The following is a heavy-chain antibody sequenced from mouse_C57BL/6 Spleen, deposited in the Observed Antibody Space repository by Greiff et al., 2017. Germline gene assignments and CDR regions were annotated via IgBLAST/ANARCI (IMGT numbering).Heavy chain of an antibody. J-gene: IGHJ2*01. CDR3: ARTNGSSPYFDY. CDR1: GYTFTSYW. D-gene: IGHD1-1*01. V-gene: IGHV1-52*01. CDR2: IDPSDSET. Sequence: QVHLQQPGAELVRPGSSVKLSCKASGYTFTSYWMHWVKQRPIQGLEWIGNIDPSDSETNYNQKFKDKATLTVDKSSSTAYMQLSSLTSEDSAVYYCARTNGSSPYFDYWGQGTTLTVSS.